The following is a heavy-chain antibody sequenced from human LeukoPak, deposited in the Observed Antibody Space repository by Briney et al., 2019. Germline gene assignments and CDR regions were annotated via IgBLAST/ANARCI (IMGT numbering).Heavy chain of an antibody. D-gene: IGHD1-1*01. V-gene: IGHV3-23*01. J-gene: IGHJ3*02. Sequence: SGGSLRLSCAASGFTVSSDYMSWVRQAPGKGLEWVSAINDSGGSTYYADSVKGRFTISRDNSKNTLYLQMNGLRAEDTAVYYCAKENDRALDIWGRGTMVTVSS. CDR3: AKENDRALDI. CDR2: INDSGGST. CDR1: GFTVSSDY.